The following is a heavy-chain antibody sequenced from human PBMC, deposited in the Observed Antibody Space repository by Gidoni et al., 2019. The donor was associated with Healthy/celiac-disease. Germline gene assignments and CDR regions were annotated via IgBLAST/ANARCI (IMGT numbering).Heavy chain of an antibody. D-gene: IGHD6-13*01. J-gene: IGHJ6*02. Sequence: QVQLVQSGAEVHKPASSVKVSCKASGCTFRRYAISWVRQAPGQGREWMGGIIPIFGTANYAQKFQGRVTITADESTSTAYMELSSLRSEETAVYYCARDVVEMATISKRMDVWGQGTTVTVSS. CDR2: IIPIFGTA. V-gene: IGHV1-69*01. CDR1: GCTFRRYA. CDR3: ARDVVEMATISKRMDV.